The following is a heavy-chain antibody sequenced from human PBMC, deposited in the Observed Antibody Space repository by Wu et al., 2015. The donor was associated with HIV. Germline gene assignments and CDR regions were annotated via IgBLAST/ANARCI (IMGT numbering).Heavy chain of an antibody. D-gene: IGHD3-3*01. CDR3: TRGDYANYDFWSAYPTY. CDR1: GYSITDYY. CDR2: INPDSGGT. J-gene: IGHJ4*02. Sequence: QVQLVQPGAEVKKPGASVKVSCQASGYSITDYYIHWVRQAPGQGLEWMGWINPDSGGTNYAQKFQGGVTLTRETSIGTAYMELTRLTSDDTAVYYCTRGDYANYDFWSAYPTYWGQGTLVIVSS. V-gene: IGHV1-2*02.